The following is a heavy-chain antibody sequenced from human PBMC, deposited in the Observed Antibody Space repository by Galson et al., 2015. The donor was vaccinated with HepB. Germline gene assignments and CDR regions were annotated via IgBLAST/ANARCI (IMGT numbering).Heavy chain of an antibody. CDR1: GGSISSSSYY. J-gene: IGHJ4*02. Sequence: SETLSLTCTVSGGSISSSSYYWGWIRQPPGKGLEWIGSIYYSGSTYYNPSLKSRVTISVDTTKNQFSLKLSSVTAADTAVYYCARLEYSQRGTPLDYWGQGTLVTVSS. CDR3: ARLEYSQRGTPLDY. D-gene: IGHD7-27*01. V-gene: IGHV4-39*01. CDR2: IYYSGST.